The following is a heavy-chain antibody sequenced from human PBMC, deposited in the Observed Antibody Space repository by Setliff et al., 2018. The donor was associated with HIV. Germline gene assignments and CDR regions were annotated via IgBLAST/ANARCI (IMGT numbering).Heavy chain of an antibody. CDR2: VYYSGTT. CDR1: GGSIMTGDW. J-gene: IGHJ4*02. D-gene: IGHD4-17*01. CDR3: ARGTAPRRGTNYGGNYPLDY. V-gene: IGHV4-4*02. Sequence: PSETLSLTCAVSGGSIMTGDWWSWVRQSPGKGLEWIGSVYYSGTTYYSPSLKSRVTIYEDTSKSQFFLRLSSVTAADTAVYFCARGTAPRRGTNYGGNYPLDYWGQGTLVTVSS.